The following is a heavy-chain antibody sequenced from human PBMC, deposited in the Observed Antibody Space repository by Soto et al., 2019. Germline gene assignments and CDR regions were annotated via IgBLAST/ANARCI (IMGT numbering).Heavy chain of an antibody. J-gene: IGHJ6*02. CDR3: ASTASDSSSSYYYGMDV. CDR2: IYYSGST. D-gene: IGHD6-6*01. CDR1: GGSISSGGYY. V-gene: IGHV4-31*03. Sequence: SETLSLTCTVSGGSISSGGYYWSWIRQHPGKGLEWIGYIYYSGSTYYNPSLKCRVTISVDTSKNQFSLKLSSVTAADTAVYYCASTASDSSSSYYYGMDVWGQGTTVTVSS.